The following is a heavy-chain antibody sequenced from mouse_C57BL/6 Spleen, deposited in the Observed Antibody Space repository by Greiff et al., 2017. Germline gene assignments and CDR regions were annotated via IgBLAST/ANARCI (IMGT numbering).Heavy chain of an antibody. CDR1: GYTFTSYW. D-gene: IGHD1-1*01. CDR2: INPSNGGT. CDR3: ARWGSSYQKIYYAMDY. V-gene: IGHV1-53*01. J-gene: IGHJ4*01. Sequence: QVQLQQPGTELVKPGASVKLSCKASGYTFTSYWMHWVKQRPGQGLEWIGNINPSNGGTNYNEKFKSKATLTVDKSSSTAYMQLSSLTSEDSAVYYCARWGSSYQKIYYAMDYWGQGTSVTVSS.